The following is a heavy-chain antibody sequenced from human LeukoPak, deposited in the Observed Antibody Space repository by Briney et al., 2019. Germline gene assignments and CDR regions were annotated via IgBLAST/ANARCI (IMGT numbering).Heavy chain of an antibody. V-gene: IGHV3-7*01. CDR2: INQDGSEK. D-gene: IGHD6-13*01. CDR1: GFTFSTYW. CDR3: ARDDSSSWSEDAFDI. J-gene: IGHJ3*02. Sequence: PGGSLRLSCAASGFTFSTYWMTWVRQAPGKGLEWVANINQDGSEKYYVDSVKGRFTISRDNAKNSLYLQMNSLRAEDTAVYYCARDDSSSWSEDAFDIWGRGTMVTVSS.